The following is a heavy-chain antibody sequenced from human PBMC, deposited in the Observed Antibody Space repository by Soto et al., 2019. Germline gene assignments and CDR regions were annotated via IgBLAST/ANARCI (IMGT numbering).Heavy chain of an antibody. CDR2: ISYDGSNK. V-gene: IGHV3-30-3*01. D-gene: IGHD6-19*01. J-gene: IGHJ6*02. Sequence: GGSLRLSCAASGFTFSSYAMHWVRQAPGKGLEWVAVISYDGSNKYYADSVKGRFTISRDNSKNTLYLQMNSLRAEDTAVYYCAKDRGVAVAGLYYYGMDVWGQGTTVTVSS. CDR3: AKDRGVAVAGLYYYGMDV. CDR1: GFTFSSYA.